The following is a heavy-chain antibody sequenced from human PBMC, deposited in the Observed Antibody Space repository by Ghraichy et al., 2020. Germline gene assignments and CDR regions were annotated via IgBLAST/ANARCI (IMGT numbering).Heavy chain of an antibody. J-gene: IGHJ2*01. D-gene: IGHD2-21*02. V-gene: IGHV1-69*04. Sequence: SVKVSCKASGVSFNSHAFSWVRQAPGQGLEWMGRVIPILEIANYPPELQDKVTITADTSTSTVYLELRNLRPDDTAIYFCARDSADVYGDLAYYYFDLWGRGTQVTVSS. CDR1: GVSFNSHA. CDR3: ARDSADVYGDLAYYYFDL. CDR2: VIPILEIA.